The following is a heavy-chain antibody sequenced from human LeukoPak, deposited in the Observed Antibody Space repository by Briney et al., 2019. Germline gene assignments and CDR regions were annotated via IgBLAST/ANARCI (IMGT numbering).Heavy chain of an antibody. V-gene: IGHV4-34*01. Sequence: SETLSLTCAVYGGSSSGYYWSWIRQPPGKGLEWSGEINHSGSTNYNPSLKSRVTISVDTSKNQFSLKLSSVTAADTAVYYCARVPITIFGVELNWFDPWGQGTLVTVSS. CDR1: GGSSSGYY. CDR3: ARVPITIFGVELNWFDP. J-gene: IGHJ5*02. CDR2: INHSGST. D-gene: IGHD3-3*01.